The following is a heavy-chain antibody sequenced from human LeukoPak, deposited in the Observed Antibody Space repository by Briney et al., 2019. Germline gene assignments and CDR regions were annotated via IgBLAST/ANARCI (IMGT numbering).Heavy chain of an antibody. CDR1: GGSISSYY. CDR3: ARAIRYCSSTSCYWGTFDY. J-gene: IGHJ4*02. Sequence: SETLSLTCTVSGGSISSYYWSWIRQPAGKGLEWIGRIYTSGSTNYNPSLKSRDTMSVDTSKNQFSLKLSSVTAADTAVYYCARAIRYCSSTSCYWGTFDYWGQGTLVTVSS. D-gene: IGHD2-2*01. V-gene: IGHV4-4*07. CDR2: IYTSGST.